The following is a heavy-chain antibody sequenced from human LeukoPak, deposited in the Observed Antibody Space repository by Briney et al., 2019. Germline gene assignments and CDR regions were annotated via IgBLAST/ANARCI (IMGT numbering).Heavy chain of an antibody. CDR1: GFTFSGSA. CDR2: IRSKANNYAT. V-gene: IGHV3-73*01. CDR3: ARDFLHSPNCPGC. D-gene: IGHD1-1*01. J-gene: IGHJ4*02. Sequence: PGGSLRLSCAASGFTFSGSAMHWVRQASGKGLEWVGRIRSKANNYATAYAASVKGRFTISRDNAENTLYLHMSSLRAEDTALYYCARDFLHSPNCPGCWGQGTLVTVSS.